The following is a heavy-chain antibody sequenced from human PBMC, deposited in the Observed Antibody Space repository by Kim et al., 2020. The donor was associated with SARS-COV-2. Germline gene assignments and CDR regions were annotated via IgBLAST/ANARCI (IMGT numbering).Heavy chain of an antibody. J-gene: IGHJ4*02. Sequence: ADAGKGRFPSSRDNAKNSLYRQMNSLRAEDTAVYYCARAYSSGWAYFDYWGQGTLVTVSS. V-gene: IGHV3-11*04. CDR3: ARAYSSGWAYFDY. D-gene: IGHD6-19*01.